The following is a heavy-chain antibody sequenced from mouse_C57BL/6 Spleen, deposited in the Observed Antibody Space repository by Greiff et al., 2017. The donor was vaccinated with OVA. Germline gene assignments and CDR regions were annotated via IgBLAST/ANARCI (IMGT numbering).Heavy chain of an antibody. J-gene: IGHJ2*01. CDR3: ARKGFYYGSSHFDY. CDR2: IDPSDSET. Sequence: QVHVKQPGAELVRPGSSVKLSCKASGYTFTSYWMHWVKQRPIQGLEWIGNIDPSDSETHYNQKFKDKATLTVDKSSSTAYVQLSSLTSEDSAVYYCARKGFYYGSSHFDYWGQGTTLTVSS. CDR1: GYTFTSYW. D-gene: IGHD1-1*01. V-gene: IGHV1-52*01.